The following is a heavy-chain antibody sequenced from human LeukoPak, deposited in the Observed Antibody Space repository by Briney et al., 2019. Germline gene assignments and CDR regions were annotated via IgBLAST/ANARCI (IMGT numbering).Heavy chain of an antibody. CDR2: VNPNSGDT. Sequence: AASVKVSCKTSGYSFNIYEINWVRQATGQGLEWMGWVNPNSGDTDYAQKFQGRLTMTRNTSISTAYMELSGLRLEDTAVYYCASMTTVPYWGQGTLVTVSS. D-gene: IGHD4-17*01. V-gene: IGHV1-8*01. CDR3: ASMTTVPY. CDR1: GYSFNIYE. J-gene: IGHJ4*02.